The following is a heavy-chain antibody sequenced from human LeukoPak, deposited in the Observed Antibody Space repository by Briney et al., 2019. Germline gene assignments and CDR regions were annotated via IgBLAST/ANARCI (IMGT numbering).Heavy chain of an antibody. J-gene: IGHJ4*02. V-gene: IGHV3-23*01. CDR3: AKNYYASGSYDY. CDR2: ISGSGGSI. Sequence: GGSLRLSCAASGFTFSSSAMTWVRQAPGKGLEWVSAISGSGGSIYYADSVKGRFTISRDNSKNTLYLQMNSLRAEDTALYYCAKNYYASGSYDYWGQGTLVTVSS. CDR1: GFTFSSSA. D-gene: IGHD3-10*01.